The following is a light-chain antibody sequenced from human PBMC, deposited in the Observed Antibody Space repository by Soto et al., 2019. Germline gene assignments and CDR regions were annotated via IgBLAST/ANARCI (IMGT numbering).Light chain of an antibody. CDR1: QSITRY. CDR3: QQVNSYPLT. Sequence: GDRVTITCRASQSITRYLGWYQQKPGKAPKLLIYDVSILESGVPSRFSGSGSGTEFTLTISSLQADDFATYYCQQVNSYPLTFGGGTKVDI. V-gene: IGKV1-5*01. CDR2: DVS. J-gene: IGKJ4*01.